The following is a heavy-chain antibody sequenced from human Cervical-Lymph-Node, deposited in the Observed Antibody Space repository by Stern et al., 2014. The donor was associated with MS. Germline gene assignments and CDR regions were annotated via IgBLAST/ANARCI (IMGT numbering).Heavy chain of an antibody. CDR1: GFTFSSYA. Sequence: EVQLVESGGGLVQPGGSLRLSCVASGFTFSSYAMNWVRQAPGKGLEWVSGISGSGGSTYYADSVKGRFTISRENFKDTLYVQMNSLGAEDTAVYYCAKDIGRSTSHYYHYYAMDVWGQGTTVTVAS. CDR3: AKDIGRSTSHYYHYYAMDV. J-gene: IGHJ6*02. V-gene: IGHV3-23*04. CDR2: ISGSGGST. D-gene: IGHD3-10*01.